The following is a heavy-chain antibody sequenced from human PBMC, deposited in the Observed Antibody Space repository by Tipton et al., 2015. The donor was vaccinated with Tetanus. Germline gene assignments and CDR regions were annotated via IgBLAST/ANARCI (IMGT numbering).Heavy chain of an antibody. D-gene: IGHD5-24*01. Sequence: TLSLTCTVSDDSMSSGTSYWGWVRQPPGKALEWLGTVYYDGSPYYNSSLKSRLTISVDTSKRQFFLRLTSVTAADTAVYYCARGGRDAYNNPLGAFDVWGRGTTVTVSS. CDR2: VYYDGSP. CDR1: DDSMSSGTSY. CDR3: ARGGRDAYNNPLGAFDV. V-gene: IGHV4-39*01. J-gene: IGHJ3*01.